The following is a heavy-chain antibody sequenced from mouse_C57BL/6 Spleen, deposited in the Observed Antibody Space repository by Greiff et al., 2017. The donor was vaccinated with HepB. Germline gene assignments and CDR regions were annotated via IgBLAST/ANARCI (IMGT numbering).Heavy chain of an antibody. V-gene: IGHV1-66*01. J-gene: IGHJ3*01. D-gene: IGHD2-4*01. Sequence: VQLQQSGPELVKPGASVKISCKASGYSFTSYYIHWVKQRPGQGLEWIGWIYPGSGNTKYNEKFKGKATLTADTSSSPAYMQLSSLTSEASAVYYCATLYDYDGGGFAYWGQGTLVTVSA. CDR1: GYSFTSYY. CDR3: ATLYDYDGGGFAY. CDR2: IYPGSGNT.